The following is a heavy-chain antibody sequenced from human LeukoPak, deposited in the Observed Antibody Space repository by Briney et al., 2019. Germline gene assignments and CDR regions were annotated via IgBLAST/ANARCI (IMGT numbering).Heavy chain of an antibody. CDR2: FDPGSGEI. CDR1: GYSITELS. D-gene: IGHD6-6*01. Sequence: ASVKVSCKVSGYSITELSTHWVRQAPGKGLEWMGGFDPGSGEIIYEQKFQGRVTMTRDTSISTAYMELSRLRSDDTAVYYCARDFERQLGRGYWGQGTLVTVSS. J-gene: IGHJ4*02. CDR3: ARDFERQLGRGY. V-gene: IGHV1-24*01.